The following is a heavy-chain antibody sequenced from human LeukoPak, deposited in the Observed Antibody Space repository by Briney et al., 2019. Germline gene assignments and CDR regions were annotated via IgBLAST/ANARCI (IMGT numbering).Heavy chain of an antibody. CDR3: ASSIFGVVNFDY. J-gene: IGHJ4*02. Sequence: SQTLSLTCTVSGGSISSGDYYWSWIRQPPGKGLEWIGYIYYSGSTYYNPSLKSRVTISVDTSKNQFSLKLSSVTAADTAVYYCASSIFGVVNFDYWGQGTLVTVSS. D-gene: IGHD3-3*01. V-gene: IGHV4-30-4*08. CDR2: IYYSGST. CDR1: GGSISSGDYY.